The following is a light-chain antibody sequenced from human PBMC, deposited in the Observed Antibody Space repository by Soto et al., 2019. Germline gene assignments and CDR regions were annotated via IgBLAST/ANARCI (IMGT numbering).Light chain of an antibody. CDR1: SSDIGGYDY. CDR3: CSYTRTSNHYF. Sequence: QSALTQPASVSGSPGQSITISCTGTSSDIGGYDYVSWYQQRPGKAPKLMIYEVRYRLSGVSNRFSGSKSGNTASLTISGLQAEDEAVYYCCSYTRTSNHYFFGSGTKVT. CDR2: EVR. J-gene: IGLJ1*01. V-gene: IGLV2-14*01.